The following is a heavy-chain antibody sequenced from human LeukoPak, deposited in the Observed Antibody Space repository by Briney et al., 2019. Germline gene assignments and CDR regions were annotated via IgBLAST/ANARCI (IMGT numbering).Heavy chain of an antibody. Sequence: PGRSLRLSCTASGVTFSSYAMHWVRQAPGKGLEWVAVIWYDGNNKYYADSVKGRFTISRDNSKNTLYLQMNSLRAEDTAVYYCARSTSSEYDIYHFDYWGQGTLVTVSS. V-gene: IGHV3-33*08. CDR3: ARSTSSEYDIYHFDY. CDR2: IWYDGNNK. CDR1: GVTFSSYA. D-gene: IGHD3-9*01. J-gene: IGHJ4*02.